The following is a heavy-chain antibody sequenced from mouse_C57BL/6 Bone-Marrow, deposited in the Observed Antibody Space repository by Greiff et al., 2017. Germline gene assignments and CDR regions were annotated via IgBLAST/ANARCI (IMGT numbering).Heavy chain of an antibody. J-gene: IGHJ2*01. CDR2: ISSGGSYT. CDR3: ARQSELGRGGFDY. D-gene: IGHD4-1*01. CDR1: GFTFSSYG. V-gene: IGHV5-6*01. Sequence: EVKLMESGGDLVKPGGSLKLSCAASGFTFSSYGMSWVRQTPDKRLEWVATISSGGSYTYYPDSVKGRFTISRDNAKNTTYLQMSSLKSEDTAMYYCARQSELGRGGFDYWGQGTTLTVSS.